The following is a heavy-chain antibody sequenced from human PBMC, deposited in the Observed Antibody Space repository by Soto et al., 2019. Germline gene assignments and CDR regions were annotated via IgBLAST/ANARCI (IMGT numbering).Heavy chain of an antibody. Sequence: QVQLVQSGAEVKKPGASVKVSCKASGYTFTTYGISWVRQSPGHGLEWMGWISAYSGSTKFAQKLQGRVTMTTDTSTTTAYMELRSRTSDDTAVYYCAGDFTKSSSWPYYFDYWGQGTLVTVSS. CDR3: AGDFTKSSSWPYYFDY. J-gene: IGHJ4*02. V-gene: IGHV1-18*01. CDR1: GYTFTTYG. CDR2: ISAYSGST. D-gene: IGHD6-13*01.